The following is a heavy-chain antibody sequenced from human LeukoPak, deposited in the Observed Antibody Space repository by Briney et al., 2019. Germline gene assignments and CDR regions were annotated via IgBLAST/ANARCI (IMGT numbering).Heavy chain of an antibody. CDR1: GYTFTVYY. Sequence: ASVNVSCKASGYTFTVYYMHWVRQAPGQGLEWMGWINPNSGGTNYAQKFQGWVTMTRDTSISTAYMELSRLRSDDTAVYYCARKTDLSGMDVWGQGTTVTVSS. V-gene: IGHV1-2*04. CDR3: ARKTDLSGMDV. D-gene: IGHD1-1*01. J-gene: IGHJ6*02. CDR2: INPNSGGT.